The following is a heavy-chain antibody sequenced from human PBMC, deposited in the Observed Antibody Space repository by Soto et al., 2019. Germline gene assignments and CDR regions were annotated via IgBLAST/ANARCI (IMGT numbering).Heavy chain of an antibody. CDR2: ISAYNGNT. J-gene: IGHJ3*02. D-gene: IGHD3-16*02. Sequence: QVQLVQSGAEVKKPGAAVKVSCKASGYTFTSYGISWVRQSPGQGLEWMGWISAYNGNTNYAQKLQGRVTMTTDTSTSTAYMELRSLRSDDTAVYYCARSRPRGSYRTKDAFDIWGQGTMVTVSS. CDR1: GYTFTSYG. V-gene: IGHV1-18*01. CDR3: ARSRPRGSYRTKDAFDI.